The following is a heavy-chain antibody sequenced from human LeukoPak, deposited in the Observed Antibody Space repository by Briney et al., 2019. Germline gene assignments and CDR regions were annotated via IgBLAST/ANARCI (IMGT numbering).Heavy chain of an antibody. J-gene: IGHJ5*02. CDR3: ARGLITMIVVVENWFDP. CDR1: GYTLTGYY. CDR2: INPNSGGT. D-gene: IGHD3-22*01. Sequence: ASVKVSCKASGYTLTGYYMHWVRQAPEQGLEWMGWINPNSGGTNYAQKFQGRVTMTRDTSISTAYMELSRLRSDDTAVYYCARGLITMIVVVENWFDPWGQGTLVTVSS. V-gene: IGHV1-2*02.